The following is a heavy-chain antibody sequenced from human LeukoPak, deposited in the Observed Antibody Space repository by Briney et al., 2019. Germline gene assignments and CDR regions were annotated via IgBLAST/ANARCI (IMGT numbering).Heavy chain of an antibody. CDR2: INPNSGGT. CDR1: GCTFTGYY. D-gene: IGHD1-26*01. CDR3: ARSGSYYHNWFDP. Sequence: ASVKVSCKASGCTFTGYYMHWVRQAPGQGLEWMGWINPNSGGTNYAQKFQGRVTMTRDTSISTAYMELSRLRSDDTAVYYCARSGSYYHNWFDPWGQGTLVTVSS. V-gene: IGHV1-2*02. J-gene: IGHJ5*02.